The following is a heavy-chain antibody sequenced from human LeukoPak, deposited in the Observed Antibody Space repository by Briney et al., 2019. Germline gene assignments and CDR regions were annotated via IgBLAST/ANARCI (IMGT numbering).Heavy chain of an antibody. Sequence: GGSLRLSCAASGFTFSSYSMNWVRQAPGKGLEWVSYISSSSSTIYYAGSVKGRFTISRDNAKNSLYLQMNSLRAEDTAVYYCARDHYDFWSGYYRYYYYYYMDVWGKGTTVTVSS. J-gene: IGHJ6*03. D-gene: IGHD3-3*01. CDR2: ISSSSSTI. V-gene: IGHV3-48*04. CDR3: ARDHYDFWSGYYRYYYYYYMDV. CDR1: GFTFSSYS.